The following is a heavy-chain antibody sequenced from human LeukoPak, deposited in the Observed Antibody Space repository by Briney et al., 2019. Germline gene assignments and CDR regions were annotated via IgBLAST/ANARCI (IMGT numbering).Heavy chain of an antibody. CDR2: MTGSGGST. D-gene: IGHD6-19*01. V-gene: IGHV3-23*01. J-gene: IGHJ4*02. Sequence: PGGSLRLSCAASGFTFRTYAMSWVRQAPGKGLERVSAMTGSGGSTYNADSVKGRFTISRDNSKDTLFLQMNSLRAADTGALDCAKEGSGWYVNYWCRGTRITVS. CDR1: GFTFRTYA. CDR3: AKEGSGWYVNY.